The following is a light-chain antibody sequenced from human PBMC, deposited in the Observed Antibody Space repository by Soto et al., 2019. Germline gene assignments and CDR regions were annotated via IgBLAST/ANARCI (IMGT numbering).Light chain of an antibody. CDR1: SSDVGGYNY. CDR3: CSYAGSYTHV. CDR2: DVN. J-gene: IGLJ1*01. Sequence: QSVLTQPRSVSGSPGQSVAISCTGTSSDVGGYNYVSWYQQHPGKAPKVMIFDVNKRPSGVPDRFSGSKSGNTASLTISGLQAEDEADYFCCSYAGSYTHVFGTGTKVTVL. V-gene: IGLV2-11*01.